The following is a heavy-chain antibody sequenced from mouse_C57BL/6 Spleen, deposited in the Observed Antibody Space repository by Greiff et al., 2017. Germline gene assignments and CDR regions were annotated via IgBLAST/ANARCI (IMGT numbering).Heavy chain of an antibody. CDR3: ARHVLVSNYLTPYAMDY. V-gene: IGHV5-6*01. J-gene: IGHJ4*01. D-gene: IGHD2-5*01. Sequence: EVMLVESGGDLVKPGGSLKLSCAASGFTFSSYGMSWVRQTPDKRLEWVATISSGGSYTYYPDSVKGRFTISRDNAKNTLYLQMSSLKSEDTAMYYCARHVLVSNYLTPYAMDYWGQGTSVTVSS. CDR2: ISSGGSYT. CDR1: GFTFSSYG.